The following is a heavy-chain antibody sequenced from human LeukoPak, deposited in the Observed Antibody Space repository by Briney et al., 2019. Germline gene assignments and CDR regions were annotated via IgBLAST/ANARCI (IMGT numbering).Heavy chain of an antibody. J-gene: IGHJ4*02. Sequence: GRSLRLSCAASGFMFRSYGMHWVRRAPGKGLEWVAVIWYDGSNKYYTDSVKGRFTISRDNSNNTLYLQMNSLRVEDTAVYYCARGHVRGYSYGFGYWGQGSLVTVSS. CDR1: GFMFRSYG. CDR3: ARGHVRGYSYGFGY. CDR2: IWYDGSNK. D-gene: IGHD5-18*01. V-gene: IGHV3-33*08.